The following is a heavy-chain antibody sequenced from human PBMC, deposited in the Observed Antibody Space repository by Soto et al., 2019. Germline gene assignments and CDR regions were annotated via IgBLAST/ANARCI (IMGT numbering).Heavy chain of an antibody. D-gene: IGHD4-17*01. CDR2: IYYSGST. CDR3: ARGGTTTVTTEYYYYYGMDV. Sequence: TLSLTCTVSGGSISSYYWSCIRQPPGKGLEWIGYIYYSGSTNYNPSLKSRVTISVDTSKNQFSLKLSSVTAADTAVYYCARGGTTTVTTEYYYYYGMDVWGQGTTVTVSS. J-gene: IGHJ6*02. CDR1: GGSISSYY. V-gene: IGHV4-59*01.